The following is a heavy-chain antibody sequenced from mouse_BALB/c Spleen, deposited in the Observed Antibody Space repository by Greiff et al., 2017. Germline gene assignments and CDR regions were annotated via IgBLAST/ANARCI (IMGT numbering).Heavy chain of an antibody. V-gene: IGHV5-6-5*01. CDR2: ISSGGST. D-gene: IGHD2-14*01. J-gene: IGHJ4*01. CDR3: ARAYRYEVYYAMDY. Sequence: EVNLVESGGGLVKPGGSLKLSCAASGFTFSSYAMSWVRQTPEKRLEWVASISSGGSTYYPDSVKGRFTISRDNARNILYLQMSSLRSEDTAMYYGARAYRYEVYYAMDYWGQGTSVTVSS. CDR1: GFTFSSYA.